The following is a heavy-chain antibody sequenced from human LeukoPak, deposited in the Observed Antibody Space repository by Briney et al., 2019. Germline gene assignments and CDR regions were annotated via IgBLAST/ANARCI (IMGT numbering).Heavy chain of an antibody. V-gene: IGHV3-30*19. J-gene: IGHJ4*02. CDR2: IWYDGSNK. CDR3: ARAGISGKYYFDY. CDR1: GFTFSSYG. Sequence: PGGSLRLSCAASGFTFSSYGMHWVRQAPGKGLEWVAVIWYDGSNKYYADSVKGRFTISRDNSKNTLYLQMNSLRAEDTAVYYCARAGISGKYYFDYWGQGTLVTVSS. D-gene: IGHD3-3*02.